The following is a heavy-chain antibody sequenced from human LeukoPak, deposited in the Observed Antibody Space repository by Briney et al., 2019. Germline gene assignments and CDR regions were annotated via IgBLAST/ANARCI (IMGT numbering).Heavy chain of an antibody. J-gene: IGHJ4*02. Sequence: GGSLRLSCAASGFTFSSYSMNWVRQAPGKGMEWVSVIYSGGSTYYADSVKGRFTISRDNSKNTLYLQMNSLRAEDTAVYYCARGSGRYYVVDWGQGTLVTVSS. CDR3: ARGSGRYYVVD. CDR2: IYSGGST. D-gene: IGHD3-10*01. CDR1: GFTFSSYS. V-gene: IGHV3-53*01.